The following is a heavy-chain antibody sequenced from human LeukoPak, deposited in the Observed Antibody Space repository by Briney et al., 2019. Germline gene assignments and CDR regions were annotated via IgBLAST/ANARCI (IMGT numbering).Heavy chain of an antibody. V-gene: IGHV3-9*01. CDR2: INWSNITV. J-gene: IGHJ4*02. CDR1: GFTFDDFA. D-gene: IGHD6-13*01. Sequence: GGSLRLSCVISGFTFDDFAMHWVRQAPGKGLEWVAGINWSNITVVYADAVKGRFTISRDNSKNSLYLLLNDLRAEDTAFYFCAKDSSGGVSSAGILDHWGPGTLVSVSP. CDR3: AKDSSGGVSSAGILDH.